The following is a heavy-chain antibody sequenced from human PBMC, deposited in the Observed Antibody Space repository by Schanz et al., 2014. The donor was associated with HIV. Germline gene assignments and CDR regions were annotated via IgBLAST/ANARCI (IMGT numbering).Heavy chain of an antibody. V-gene: IGHV1-69*01. Sequence: QVQLVQSGAEVTKPGSSVKVSCKASGGTFSIYAISWVRQAPGQGLEWMGGIIPIFGTANYAQKFQGRVTIIADESTSTAHMDLSSLRSADTAVYFCARAAFSSEYYYGMDVWGQGTTVTVSS. CDR2: IIPIFGTA. CDR1: GGTFSIYA. J-gene: IGHJ6*02. CDR3: ARAAFSSEYYYGMDV. D-gene: IGHD3-3*02.